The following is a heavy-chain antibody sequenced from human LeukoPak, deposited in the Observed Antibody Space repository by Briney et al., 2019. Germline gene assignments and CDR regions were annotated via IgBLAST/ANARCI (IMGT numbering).Heavy chain of an antibody. Sequence: SVKVSCKASGGTFSSYAISWVRQAPGQGLEWMGGIIPIFGTANYAQKFQGRVTITADESTSTAYMELSSLRSEDTAVYYCARGGILSSSIAAAGTQIFDYWGQGTLVTVSS. CDR2: IIPIFGTA. J-gene: IGHJ4*02. CDR3: ARGGILSSSIAAAGTQIFDY. CDR1: GGTFSSYA. V-gene: IGHV1-69*13. D-gene: IGHD6-13*01.